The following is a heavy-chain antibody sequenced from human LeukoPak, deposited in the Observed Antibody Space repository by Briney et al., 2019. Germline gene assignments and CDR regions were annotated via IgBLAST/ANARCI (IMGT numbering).Heavy chain of an antibody. D-gene: IGHD2-15*01. J-gene: IGHJ4*02. V-gene: IGHV3-74*01. CDR1: GFTFSSYW. CDR2: IDGDGRTT. Sequence: GGSLRLSCAASGFTFSSYWMHWVRQAPGKGLVWVSGIDGDGRTTSYADSVKGRFTISRDNAKNTLYLQMNSLRAEDTAVYYCARAYCSGGSCYPRVTDYWGQGTLVTVSS. CDR3: ARAYCSGGSCYPRVTDY.